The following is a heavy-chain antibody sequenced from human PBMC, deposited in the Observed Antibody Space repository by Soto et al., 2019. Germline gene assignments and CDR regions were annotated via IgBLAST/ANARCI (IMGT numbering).Heavy chain of an antibody. CDR2: IYYSGTS. V-gene: IGHV4-39*01. D-gene: IGHD3-16*02. CDR1: GGSISDDTYY. J-gene: IGHJ5*01. Sequence: SETLSLTCTVSGGSISDDTYYWGWIRQPPGKGLEWIGSIYYSGTSSYNPSLKSRVTMSVDTSKKQLSLRMTSVTAADTAVYYCASFYCYSRPSVSLDSWCQGPLVTVST. CDR3: ASFYCYSRPSVSLDS.